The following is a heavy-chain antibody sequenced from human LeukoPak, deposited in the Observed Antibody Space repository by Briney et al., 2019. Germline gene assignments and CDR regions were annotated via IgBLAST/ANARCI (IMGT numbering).Heavy chain of an antibody. V-gene: IGHV1-2*02. J-gene: IGHJ5*02. Sequence: GASVKVSCKASGYTFTGYYMHWVRRAPGQGLEWMGWISPDSGGTNFPQKFQGRVTMTRDTSISTVYMELSRLRSDDTAVYYCARGGNYFRFDPWGQGTLVTVSS. CDR1: GYTFTGYY. CDR3: ARGGNYFRFDP. D-gene: IGHD1-26*01. CDR2: ISPDSGGT.